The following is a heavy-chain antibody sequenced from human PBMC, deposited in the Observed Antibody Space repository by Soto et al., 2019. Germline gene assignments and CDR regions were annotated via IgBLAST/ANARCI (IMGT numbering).Heavy chain of an antibody. V-gene: IGHV1-8*01. D-gene: IGHD6-19*01. J-gene: IGHJ4*02. CDR2: MNPNSGNT. Sequence: QVQLVQSGAEVKKPGASVKVSCKASGYTFTTYDINWVRQATGQGLEWMGWMNPNSGNTGYAQKFQGRVTMTRNTSISTAYMELSSMRSEDTAVYYCARDASGWYDLDYWGQGILVTVSS. CDR3: ARDASGWYDLDY. CDR1: GYTFTTYD.